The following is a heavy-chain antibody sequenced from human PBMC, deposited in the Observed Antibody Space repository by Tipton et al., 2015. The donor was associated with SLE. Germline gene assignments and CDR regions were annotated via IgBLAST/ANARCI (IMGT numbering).Heavy chain of an antibody. CDR2: IWYDGSNK. D-gene: IGHD3-16*01. CDR1: GFTFSTSA. V-gene: IGHV3-33*01. J-gene: IGHJ4*02. CDR3: ARGRGGEFLDY. Sequence: QLVQSGGGVVQSGTSLRLSCAASGFTFSTSAMHWVRQAPGKGLEWVAVIWYDGSNKFYADSVKGRFTISRDNSKNTVSLQMNSLRVEDTAVYFCARGRGGEFLDYWGQGTLVNVSS.